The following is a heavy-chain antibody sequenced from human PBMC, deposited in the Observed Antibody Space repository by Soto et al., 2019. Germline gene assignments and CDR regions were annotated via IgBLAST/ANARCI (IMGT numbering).Heavy chain of an antibody. Sequence: SGPALGNPTQTLTLTCTFSVFSLSSSEVGVGWIRQPPGKALEWLALIFWNDDERYNPSLKSRLTITKDISKNQVVLTMTNMDPVDTATYYCAHSRVFDWFDPWGQGTLVTVSS. CDR1: VFSLSSSEVG. J-gene: IGHJ5*02. D-gene: IGHD6-13*01. CDR2: IFWNDDE. V-gene: IGHV2-5*01. CDR3: AHSRVFDWFDP.